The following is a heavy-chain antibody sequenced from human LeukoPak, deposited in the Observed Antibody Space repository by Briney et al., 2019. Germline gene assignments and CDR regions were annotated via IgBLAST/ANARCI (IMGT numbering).Heavy chain of an antibody. CDR2: IYCSGST. CDR3: ARDRGYCSSTSCYHYYYYMDV. Sequence: SETLSLTCTVSGGSISSYYWSWIRQPPGKGLEWIGYIYCSGSTNYNPSLKSRVTISVDTSKNQFSLKLSSVTAADTAVYYCARDRGYCSSTSCYHYYYYMDVWGKGTTVAISS. J-gene: IGHJ6*03. D-gene: IGHD2-2*01. CDR1: GGSISSYY. V-gene: IGHV4-59*01.